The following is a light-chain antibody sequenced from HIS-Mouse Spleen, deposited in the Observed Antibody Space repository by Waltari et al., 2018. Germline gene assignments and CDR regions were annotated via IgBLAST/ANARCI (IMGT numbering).Light chain of an antibody. CDR3: AAWDDSLNGRV. CDR1: SSNIGSNT. J-gene: IGLJ3*02. CDR2: SNN. Sequence: QSVLTQPPSASGTPGQRATISCSGSSSNIGSNTVNGYQQLPGPAPKLLIYSNNHRPSGVPDRFSGSKSGTSASLAISGLQSEDEADYYCAAWDDSLNGRVFGGGTKLTVL. V-gene: IGLV1-44*01.